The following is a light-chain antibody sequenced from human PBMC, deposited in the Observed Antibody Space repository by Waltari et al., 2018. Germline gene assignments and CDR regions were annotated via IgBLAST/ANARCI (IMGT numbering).Light chain of an antibody. CDR3: QQRSGWPPMYT. Sequence: DIVLTQSPATLSLSPGERATLSCRASPTVRTSLAWYQQRPGQSPRLIIYDASNRATGVPVRFSGSGSGTDFTLTISSLEPEDFAVYYCQQRSGWPPMYTFGQGTKVEIK. V-gene: IGKV3-11*01. CDR2: DAS. CDR1: PTVRTS. J-gene: IGKJ2*01.